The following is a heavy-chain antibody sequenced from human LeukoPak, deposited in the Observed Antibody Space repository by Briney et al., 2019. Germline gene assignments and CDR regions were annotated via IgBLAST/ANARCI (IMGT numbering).Heavy chain of an antibody. CDR3: ARHHRRHGLMADAFDI. D-gene: IGHD1-14*01. J-gene: IGHJ3*02. V-gene: IGHV3-30-3*01. CDR2: ISYDGSNK. CDR1: GFTFSSYA. Sequence: GRSLRLSCAASGFTFSSYAMHWVRQAPGKGLEWVAVISYDGSNKYYADSVKGRFTISRDNSKNTLYLQMNSLRAEDTAVYYCARHHRRHGLMADAFDIWGQGTMVTVSS.